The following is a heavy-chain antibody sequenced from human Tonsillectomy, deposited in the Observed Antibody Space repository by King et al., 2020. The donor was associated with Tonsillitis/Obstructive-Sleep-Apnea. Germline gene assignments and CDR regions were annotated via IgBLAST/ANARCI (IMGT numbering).Heavy chain of an antibody. J-gene: IGHJ6*03. Sequence: QLQESGPGLVKPSQTLSLTCTVSGGSINSGGYYWSWIRQRPGKGLEWIGYIYYSGPTSYHPSLPSRVTLSADTSKNQFSLTLSSVTAADTAVYYCARARCSTTSCYSNYYYYMDVWGEGTKVTVAS. CDR3: ARARCSTTSCYSNYYYYMDV. CDR2: IYYSGPT. V-gene: IGHV4-31*03. D-gene: IGHD2-2*01. CDR1: GGSINSGGYY.